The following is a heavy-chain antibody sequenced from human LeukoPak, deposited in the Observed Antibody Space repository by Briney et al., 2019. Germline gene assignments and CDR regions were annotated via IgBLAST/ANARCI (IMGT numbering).Heavy chain of an antibody. J-gene: IGHJ4*02. CDR1: GASFSDSY. CDR3: ARGRYGPRLGN. Sequence: KPSETLSLTCAVYGASFSDSYWSWIRQSPEKGLEWIGGINNSGSTGYNPSLNSRVIMSVDRSKNQFSLRLTSVTAADTAVYYCARGRYGPRLGNWGQGTLVTVSS. CDR2: INNSGST. V-gene: IGHV4-34*01. D-gene: IGHD3-16*01.